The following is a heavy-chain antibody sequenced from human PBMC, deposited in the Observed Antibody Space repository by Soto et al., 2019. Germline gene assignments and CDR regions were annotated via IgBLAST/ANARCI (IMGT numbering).Heavy chain of an antibody. CDR2: INHSGST. D-gene: IGHD3-22*01. V-gene: IGHV4-34*01. J-gene: IGHJ3*02. CDR3: ARVRSSGYYSSDAFDI. Sequence: PSETLSLTCAVYGLSFSGYYWSWIRQPPGKGLEWIGEINHSGSTNCNPSLKSRVTISVDTSKNQFSLKLSSVTAVDTAVYYCARVRSSGYYSSDAFDIWGQGTMVTVSS. CDR1: GLSFSGYY.